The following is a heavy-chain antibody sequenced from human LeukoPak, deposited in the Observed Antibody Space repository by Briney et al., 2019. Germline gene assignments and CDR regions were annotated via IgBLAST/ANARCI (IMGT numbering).Heavy chain of an antibody. CDR2: IDWDDDK. CDR1: GLSRSTSGMC. J-gene: IGHJ4*02. CDR3: ARIRRGWIDY. D-gene: IGHD3-10*01. Sequence: SGPALVKPTQPLTQTYNFSGLSRSTSGMCVSWIRQPPGKALEWLARIDWDDDKYYSTSLKTRLTISKDTSKNHVVLTMTNMDPVDTFTYYCARIRRGWIDYWGQGTLVTVSS. V-gene: IGHV2-70*11.